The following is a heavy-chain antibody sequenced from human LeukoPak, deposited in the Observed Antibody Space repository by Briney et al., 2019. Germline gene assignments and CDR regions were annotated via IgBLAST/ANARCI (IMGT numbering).Heavy chain of an antibody. CDR3: ARGAEYYDYVSVSADAFDI. Sequence: SETLSLTCAVYGGSFSGYYWSWIRQPPGKGLEWIGEINHSGSTNYNPSLKSRVTISVDTSKNQFSLKLSSVTAADTAVYYCARGAEYYDYVSVSADAFDIWGQGTMVTVSS. D-gene: IGHD3-16*01. CDR1: GGSFSGYY. CDR2: INHSGST. J-gene: IGHJ3*02. V-gene: IGHV4-34*01.